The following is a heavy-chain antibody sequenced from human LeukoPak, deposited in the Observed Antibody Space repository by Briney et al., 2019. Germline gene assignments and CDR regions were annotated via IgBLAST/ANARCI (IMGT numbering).Heavy chain of an antibody. CDR3: AREVITPGDSDGFKL. V-gene: IGHV4-30-4*08. CDR2: LHYDGRA. CDR1: GGSISSANHF. J-gene: IGHJ3*01. Sequence: SQTLSLTCTVSGGSISSANHFWSWVRPSPGEGLVWFVYLHYDGRAHHNPSLKSRVSMSLDMSKNQFSLSLSSVTAAETAIYYCAREVITPGDSDGFKLWGQGTMVSVSS. D-gene: IGHD2-2*01.